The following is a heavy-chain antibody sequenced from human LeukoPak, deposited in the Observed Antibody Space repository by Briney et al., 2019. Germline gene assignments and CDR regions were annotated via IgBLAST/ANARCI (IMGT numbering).Heavy chain of an antibody. Sequence: SETLSLTCSVSGGSISSYYWSWIRQPPGKGLEWIGCIYYSGSTNYNPSLKSRVAMSVDTSNNQFSLKLSSVTAADTAVYYCARRGRWDPNAFDIWGQGTMVTVSS. CDR3: ARRGRWDPNAFDI. CDR1: GGSISSYY. D-gene: IGHD5-24*01. J-gene: IGHJ3*02. CDR2: IYYSGST. V-gene: IGHV4-59*08.